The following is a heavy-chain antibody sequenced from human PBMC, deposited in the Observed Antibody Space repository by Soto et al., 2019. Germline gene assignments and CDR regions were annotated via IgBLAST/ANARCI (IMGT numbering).Heavy chain of an antibody. J-gene: IGHJ4*01. V-gene: IGHV3-74*03. Sequence: GGSLRLSCAASGFSLSDYWMHWVRQVPGKGLLWVSRISVDGRDTTYADSVKGRFTISRDNAKNTLYLQMDSLRAEDTAVYYCVRAPERRPIDFWGDGSLVTVSS. CDR1: GFSLSDYW. CDR3: VRAPERRPIDF. CDR2: ISVDGRDT.